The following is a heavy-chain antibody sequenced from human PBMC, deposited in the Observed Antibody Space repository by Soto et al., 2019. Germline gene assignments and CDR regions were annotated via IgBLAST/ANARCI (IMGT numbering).Heavy chain of an antibody. CDR1: GGSFSAYY. D-gene: IGHD5-12*01. V-gene: IGHV4-34*01. CDR2: INHSGST. CDR3: ARWSPVGGIVATIRGSNWFDP. Sequence: SEPLSLSCAVYGGSFSAYYWSWIRQPPGKGLEWIGEINHSGSTNYNPSLKSRVTISVDTSKNQFSLKLSSVTAADTAVYYCARWSPVGGIVATIRGSNWFDPWGQGTLVTVSS. J-gene: IGHJ5*02.